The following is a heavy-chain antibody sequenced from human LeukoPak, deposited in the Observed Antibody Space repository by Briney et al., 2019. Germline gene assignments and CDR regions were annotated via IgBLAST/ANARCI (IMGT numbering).Heavy chain of an antibody. CDR2: TYVTGYT. V-gene: IGHV4-59*08. J-gene: IGHJ5*02. CDR3: ARHVLFSTSYSYWFDP. D-gene: IGHD3-10*01. CDR1: GASISSYF. Sequence: NPSETLSLTCSVSGASISSYFWSWIRQPPGKGLEWIAFTYVTGYTNYNPSLKSRVTISLDTPKNQVSLKINSVTAADTAVYYCARHVLFSTSYSYWFDPWGQGTLVTVSS.